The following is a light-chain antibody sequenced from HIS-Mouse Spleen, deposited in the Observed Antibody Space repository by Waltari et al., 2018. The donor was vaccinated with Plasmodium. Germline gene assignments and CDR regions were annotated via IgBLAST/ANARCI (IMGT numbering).Light chain of an antibody. CDR2: DAS. V-gene: IGKV1-33*01. J-gene: IGKJ3*01. Sequence: DIQMTQSPSSLSASVGDRVTITFHASQDISNYLNWYQQKPGKAPKLLIYDASNLETGVPSRFSGSGSGTDVTFTISSLQPEDIATYYCQQYDNLPPLFTFGPGTKVDIK. CDR3: QQYDNLPPLFT. CDR1: QDISNY.